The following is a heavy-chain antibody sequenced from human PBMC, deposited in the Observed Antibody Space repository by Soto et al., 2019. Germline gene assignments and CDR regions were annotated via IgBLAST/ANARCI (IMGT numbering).Heavy chain of an antibody. CDR2: IIPIFGTA. CDR3: AREGELLWFGESENWFDP. Sequence: SVKVSCKASGGTFSSYAISWVRQAPGQGLEWMGGIIPIFGTANYAQKFQGRVTITADESTSTAYMELSSLRSEDTAVYYCAREGELLWFGESENWFDPWGQGTLVTVSS. CDR1: GGTFSSYA. J-gene: IGHJ5*02. V-gene: IGHV1-69*13. D-gene: IGHD3-10*01.